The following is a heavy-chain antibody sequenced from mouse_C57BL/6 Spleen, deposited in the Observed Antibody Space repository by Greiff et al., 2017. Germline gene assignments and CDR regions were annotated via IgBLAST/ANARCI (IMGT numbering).Heavy chain of an antibody. CDR3: TNYGSPYFDY. V-gene: IGHV1-15*01. J-gene: IGHJ2*01. CDR2: IDPETGGT. D-gene: IGHD1-1*01. Sequence: VQVVESGAELVRPGASVTLSCKASGYTFTDYEMHWVKQTPVHGLEWIGAIDPETGGTAYNQKFKGKAILTADKSSSTAYMELRSLTSEDSAVYYCTNYGSPYFDYWGQGTTLTVSS. CDR1: GYTFTDYE.